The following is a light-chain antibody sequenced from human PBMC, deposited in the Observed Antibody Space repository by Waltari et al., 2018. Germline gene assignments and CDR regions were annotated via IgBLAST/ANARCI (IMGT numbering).Light chain of an antibody. CDR1: RSDVGAYDF. CDR3: SSYTTSGTLV. J-gene: IGLJ1*01. V-gene: IGLV2-14*01. Sequence: QSAPTQPASVSGSPGQSITIPCTGTRSDVGAYDFFSWHQQYPGKHPKVMIYGVNNRPSGVSNRFSGSKSGNTASLIISGLQADDEADYYCSSYTTSGTLVFGTGTKVTVL. CDR2: GVN.